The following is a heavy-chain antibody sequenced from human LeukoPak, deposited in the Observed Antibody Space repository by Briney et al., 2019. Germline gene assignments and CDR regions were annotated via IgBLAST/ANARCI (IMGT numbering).Heavy chain of an antibody. CDR3: ARGPRNDP. CDR2: VHPDTGYA. CDR1: GYPFTTYE. J-gene: IGHJ5*02. V-gene: IGHV1-8*01. Sequence: ASVKVSCKTSGYPFTTYEINWVRQAAGQGLEWMGWVHPDTGYADYPQKFQGRVTMTSDTSISTAYMELSSLRSDDTAVYFCARGPRNDPWGQGTLVTVSS. D-gene: IGHD1-14*01.